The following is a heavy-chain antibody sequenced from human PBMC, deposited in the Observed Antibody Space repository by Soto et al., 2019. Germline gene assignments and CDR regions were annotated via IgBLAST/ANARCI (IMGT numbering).Heavy chain of an antibody. D-gene: IGHD6-19*01. Sequence: SDTLSLTCTVSGGSISSYYWSWIRQPPGKGLEWIGYIYYSGSTNYNPSLKSRVTISVDTSKNQFPLKLSSVTAADTAVYYCARAVHSSGWYNWFDPWGQGTLVTVSS. CDR3: ARAVHSSGWYNWFDP. CDR1: GGSISSYY. V-gene: IGHV4-59*01. CDR2: IYYSGST. J-gene: IGHJ5*02.